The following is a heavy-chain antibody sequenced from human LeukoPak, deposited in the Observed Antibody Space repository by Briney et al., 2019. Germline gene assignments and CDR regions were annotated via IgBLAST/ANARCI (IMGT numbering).Heavy chain of an antibody. J-gene: IGHJ3*02. CDR1: GFTFSSYA. D-gene: IGHD3-22*01. CDR3: AKTAYYYDSIDAFDI. CDR2: ISGSGGST. Sequence: LAGGSLRLSCAASGFTFSSYAMSWVRQAPGKGLGWVSAISGSGGSTYYADSVKGRFTISRDNSKNTLYLQMNSLRAEDTAVYYCAKTAYYYDSIDAFDIWGQGTMATVSS. V-gene: IGHV3-23*01.